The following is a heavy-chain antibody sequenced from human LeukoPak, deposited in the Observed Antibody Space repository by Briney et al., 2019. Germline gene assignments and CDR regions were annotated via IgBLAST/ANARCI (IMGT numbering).Heavy chain of an antibody. J-gene: IGHJ4*02. D-gene: IGHD3-10*01. CDR3: AGSPGYGSGSYYNEDY. CDR1: GGSISSYY. CDR2: IYTSGST. V-gene: IGHV4-4*07. Sequence: PSETLSLTCTVSGGSISSYYWSWIRQPAGKGLEWIGRIYTSGSTNYNPSLKSRVTMSVDTSKNQFSLKLSSVTAADTAAYYCAGSPGYGSGSYYNEDYWGQGTLVTVSS.